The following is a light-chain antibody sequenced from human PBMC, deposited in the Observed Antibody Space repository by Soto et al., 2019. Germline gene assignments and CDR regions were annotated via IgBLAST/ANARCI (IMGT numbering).Light chain of an antibody. J-gene: IGKJ1*01. CDR1: QSVISRY. V-gene: IGKV3-20*01. CDR3: QQYGSSRGT. CDR2: GAS. Sequence: EIMLTQSPGTLSLSPGERATLSCSASQSVISRYLAWYQQKPGQAPRLLIYGASSRATGIPDRFSGSGSGTDFTLTISRLEPEDFAVYYCQQYGSSRGTFGQGTKVDIK.